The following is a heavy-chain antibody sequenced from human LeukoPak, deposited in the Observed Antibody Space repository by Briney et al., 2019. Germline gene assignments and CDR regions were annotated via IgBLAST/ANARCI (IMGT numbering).Heavy chain of an antibody. J-gene: IGHJ4*02. CDR2: IYYSGST. Sequence: SETLSLTCTVSGGSISSYYWSWIRQPPGKGLEWIGYIYYSGSTNYNPSLKSRVTISVDTSKNQLSLKLSSVTAADTAVYYCARATGYCSSTSCYSGSYFDYWGQGTLVTVSS. V-gene: IGHV4-59*08. D-gene: IGHD2-2*02. CDR3: ARATGYCSSTSCYSGSYFDY. CDR1: GGSISSYY.